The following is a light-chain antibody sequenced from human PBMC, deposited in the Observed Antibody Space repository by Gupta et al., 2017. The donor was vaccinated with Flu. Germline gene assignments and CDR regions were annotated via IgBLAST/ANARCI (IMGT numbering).Light chain of an antibody. Sequence: PSSLPASVGDRVTITCRASQSISNWVKWYQLRPGKAPKLLMYYAVNLSWGVPPRFSGRGSGTTFSLIINNLHPEDGATYFCQQGYDDQHTFGQGTTLE. V-gene: IGKV1-39*01. J-gene: IGKJ2*01. CDR2: YAV. CDR3: QQGYDDQHT. CDR1: QSISNW.